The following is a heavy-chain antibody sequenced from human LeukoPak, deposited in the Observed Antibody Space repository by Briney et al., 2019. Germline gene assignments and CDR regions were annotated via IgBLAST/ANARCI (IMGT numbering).Heavy chain of an antibody. D-gene: IGHD2-21*02. J-gene: IGHJ4*02. CDR3: ARAYCVGDCTVLHIYFDN. Sequence: SETLSLTCTVSGGSISSYYWGWIRQPPGKGLEWIGSIYYSGSTYYKSSLKGRVTVSVGTSKNQFSLKLRSVMAADTAVYYCARAYCVGDCTVLHIYFDNWGQGTLVTVSS. CDR1: GGSISSYY. CDR2: IYYSGST. V-gene: IGHV4-39*01.